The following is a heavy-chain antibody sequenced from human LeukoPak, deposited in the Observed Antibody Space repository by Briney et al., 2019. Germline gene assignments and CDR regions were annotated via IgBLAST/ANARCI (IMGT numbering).Heavy chain of an antibody. CDR1: GVTFSSYS. CDR3: ARGPGSYPTVGDY. CDR2: ISSSSSYI. J-gene: IGHJ4*02. D-gene: IGHD3-10*01. V-gene: IGHV3-21*01. Sequence: GGSLRLSCAPSGVTFSSYSMNWGRQAPGKGLEWVSSISSSSSYIYYADSVKGRFSISRDNAKNSLYLQMNSLRAEDTAVYYWARGPGSYPTVGDYWGQGTLVTVSS.